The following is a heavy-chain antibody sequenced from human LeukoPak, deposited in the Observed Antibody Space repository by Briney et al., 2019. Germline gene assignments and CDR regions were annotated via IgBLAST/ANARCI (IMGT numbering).Heavy chain of an antibody. J-gene: IGHJ4*02. CDR1: GYTFTGYY. CDR2: INPNSGGT. V-gene: IGHV1-2*02. CDR3: ARDEIKGLRFLGY. D-gene: IGHD3-3*01. Sequence: ASVKVSCKASGYTFTGYYIHWVRQAPGQGLEWMGWINPNSGGTNYAQKFQGRVTTTRDTSISTVYMELSRLRSDDTAVYYCARDEIKGLRFLGYWGQGTLVTVSS.